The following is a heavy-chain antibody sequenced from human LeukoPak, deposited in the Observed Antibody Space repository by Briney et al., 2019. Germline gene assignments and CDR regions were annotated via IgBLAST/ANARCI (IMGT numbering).Heavy chain of an antibody. CDR1: GGSISSTTYY. J-gene: IGHJ4*02. V-gene: IGHV4-39*01. D-gene: IGHD3-16*01. CDR2: IYYSGST. CDR3: VRGSTLRHYQY. Sequence: SETLSLTCTVSGGSISSTTYYWGWIRRPPGKGLEWIGTIYYSGSTYYNPSLKSRVTVSVDTSKNQFSLKLSSVTAADTAVYYCVRGSTLRHYQYWGQGTLVTVSS.